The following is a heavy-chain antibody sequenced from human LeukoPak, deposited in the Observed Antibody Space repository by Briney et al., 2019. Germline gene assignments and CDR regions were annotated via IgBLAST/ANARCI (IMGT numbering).Heavy chain of an antibody. J-gene: IGHJ4*02. CDR1: GFTFSDYY. CDR2: ISSSGSTI. Sequence: GGSLRLSCAASGFTFSDYYMSWLRQAPGKGLEWVSYISSSGSTIYYADSVKGRFTISRDNAKNSLYLQMNSLRAEDTAVYYCASSPWSGWSDYWGQGTLVTVST. V-gene: IGHV3-11*04. CDR3: ASSPWSGWSDY. D-gene: IGHD6-19*01.